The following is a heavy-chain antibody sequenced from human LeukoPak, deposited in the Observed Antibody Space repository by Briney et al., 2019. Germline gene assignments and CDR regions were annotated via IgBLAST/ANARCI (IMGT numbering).Heavy chain of an antibody. CDR2: INPNSGGT. Sequence: ASVKVSCKGSGYTFTGYYMHWVRQAPGQGLEWMGWINPNSGGTNYAQKFQGRVTMTRDTSISTAYMELSRLRSDDTAVYYCARGPTYCSSTSCYLAYWGQGTLVTVSS. CDR3: ARGPTYCSSTSCYLAY. V-gene: IGHV1-2*02. J-gene: IGHJ4*02. D-gene: IGHD2-2*01. CDR1: GYTFTGYY.